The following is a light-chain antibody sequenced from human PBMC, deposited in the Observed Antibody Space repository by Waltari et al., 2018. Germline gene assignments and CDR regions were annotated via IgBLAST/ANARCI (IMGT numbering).Light chain of an antibody. V-gene: IGLV2-11*01. J-gene: IGLJ2*01. CDR1: SSDVGGYNY. Sequence: QSALPQPRSVSGSPGQSVTISCTGTSSDVGGYNYFSWYQQHPGKAPKLMIYDVSKRPSGVPDRFSGSKSGNTASLTISGLQAEDEADYYCCSYAGSYTFLFGGGTKLTVL. CDR3: CSYAGSYTFL. CDR2: DVS.